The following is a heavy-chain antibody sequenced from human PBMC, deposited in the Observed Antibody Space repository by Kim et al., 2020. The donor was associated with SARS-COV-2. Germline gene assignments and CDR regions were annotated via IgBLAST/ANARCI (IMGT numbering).Heavy chain of an antibody. V-gene: IGHV3-49*03. CDR2: IRSKPYGGTT. D-gene: IGHD2-15*01. J-gene: IGHJ4*02. CDR3: SRGYCGAGNCYSGRSDC. CDR1: GFTFGDYA. Sequence: GGSLRLSCTGSGFTFGDYAMSWFRQGPGKGLEWVGFIRSKPYGGTTEYAASVKGRFTISRDDSESIAYLQMNSLKTEDTAVYYCSRGYCGAGNCYSGRSDCWGRGTLVTVSS.